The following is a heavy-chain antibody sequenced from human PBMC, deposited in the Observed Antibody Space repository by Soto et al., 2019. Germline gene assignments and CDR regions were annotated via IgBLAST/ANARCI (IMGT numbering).Heavy chain of an antibody. D-gene: IGHD2-21*02. CDR1: GFTVSGNY. J-gene: IGHJ5*02. CDR3: ATGLTLPVRPSFDT. V-gene: IGHV3-53*01. CDR2: IFSGDNT. Sequence: ESGGGLIQPGGSLTLSCAASGFTVSGNYITWVRQPPGKGLEWVSVIFSGDNTYYSDSVKGRFTISRDNSKNTVYLQMNRLRCDDTAVYFCATGLTLPVRPSFDTWGQGTLLTVSS.